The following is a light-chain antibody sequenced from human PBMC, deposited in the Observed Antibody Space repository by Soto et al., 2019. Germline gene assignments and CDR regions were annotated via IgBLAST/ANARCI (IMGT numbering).Light chain of an antibody. J-gene: IGLJ2*01. CDR1: ALPKQY. Sequence: SYELTQPPSVSVSPGQTARITCSGDALPKQYAYWYQQKPGQDPVLVIYKDSERPSGIPERFSGSSSGTTVTLTISGVQAEDEADYYCQSADSSGTPVVFGGGTKLTVL. V-gene: IGLV3-25*03. CDR3: QSADSSGTPVV. CDR2: KDS.